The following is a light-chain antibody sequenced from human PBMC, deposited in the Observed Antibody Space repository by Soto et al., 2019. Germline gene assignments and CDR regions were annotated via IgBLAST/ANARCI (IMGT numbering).Light chain of an antibody. CDR2: DAS. Sequence: EIVLTQSPATLSLSPGDRATLSCRASQSIGTYLAWYQQKRGQAPSLLIYDASNRATGIPARLRGSGSGTDFTLTISSLEPEDFAVYFCQHRSNSPPTWTFGQGTKVEIK. J-gene: IGKJ1*01. CDR1: QSIGTY. V-gene: IGKV3-11*01. CDR3: QHRSNSPPTWT.